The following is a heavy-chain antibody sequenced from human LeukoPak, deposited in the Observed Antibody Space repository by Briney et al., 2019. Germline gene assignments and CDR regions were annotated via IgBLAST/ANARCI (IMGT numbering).Heavy chain of an antibody. CDR2: INPSGGST. Sequence: ASVTVSCKASGYTFTSYYMHWVRQAPGQGLEWMGIINPSGGSTSYAQKFQGRVTMTRDTSTSTVYMELSSLRSEDTAVYYCARVARHCSGGSCYSYRGYSYGTLDYWGQGTLVTVSS. J-gene: IGHJ4*02. CDR3: ARVARHCSGGSCYSYRGYSYGTLDY. CDR1: GYTFTSYY. D-gene: IGHD2-15*01. V-gene: IGHV1-46*01.